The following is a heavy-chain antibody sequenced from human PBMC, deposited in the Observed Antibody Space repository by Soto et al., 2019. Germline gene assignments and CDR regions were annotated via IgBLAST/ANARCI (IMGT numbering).Heavy chain of an antibody. D-gene: IGHD6-6*01. J-gene: IGHJ4*02. V-gene: IGHV3-30*04. Sequence: GGSLRLSCAVSGFIFKNYALNWVRQAPGKGLEWVASITRDGYNKYYADSVKGRFTISRDNSKNTLSLQMTALRVEDSSVYYCTKSSGGSSSVGMDCWGPGTLVTVSS. CDR1: GFIFKNYA. CDR2: ITRDGYNK. CDR3: TKSSGGSSSVGMDC.